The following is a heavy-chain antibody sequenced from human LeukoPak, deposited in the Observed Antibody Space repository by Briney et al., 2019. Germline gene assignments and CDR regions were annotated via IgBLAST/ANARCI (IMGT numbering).Heavy chain of an antibody. CDR2: IRYDGSKK. Sequence: GGSLRLSCAASGFSFSSYGMYWVRQAPGKGLEWVAFIRYDGSKKYYADSVKGRFTISRDNSKNTLYLQMNSLRNEDTAMYYCARDSIRQQLYYFDYWGQGALVTVSS. J-gene: IGHJ4*02. CDR3: ARDSIRQQLYYFDY. D-gene: IGHD6-13*01. V-gene: IGHV3-30*02. CDR1: GFSFSSYG.